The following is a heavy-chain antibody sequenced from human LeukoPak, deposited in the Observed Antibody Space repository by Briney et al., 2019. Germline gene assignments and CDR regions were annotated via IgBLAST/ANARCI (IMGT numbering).Heavy chain of an antibody. CDR2: TYYSGST. D-gene: IGHD4-17*01. J-gene: IGHJ5*02. Sequence: SETLSLTCSVSGGSISSHYWSWIRQPPGKGLEWIGYTYYSGSTKYNPSLKSRVTISVDTSKNQFSLKLSSVTAADTAVYYCARGGTTVTPGLLWFDPWGQGTLVTVSS. CDR1: GGSISSHY. CDR3: ARGGTTVTPGLLWFDP. V-gene: IGHV4-59*11.